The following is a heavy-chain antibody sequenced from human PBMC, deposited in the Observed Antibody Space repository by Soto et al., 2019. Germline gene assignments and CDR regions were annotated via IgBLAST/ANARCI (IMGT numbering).Heavy chain of an antibody. CDR3: AKDFYYYGSGSYFLFDY. Sequence: EVQLLESGGGLVQPGGSLRLSCAASGFTFSSYAMSWVRQAPGKGLEWVSAISGSGGSTYYADSVKGRFTISRDNSKNTLYLQMNSLRAEDTAVYYCAKDFYYYGSGSYFLFDYWGQGTLVTVSS. CDR1: GFTFSSYA. D-gene: IGHD3-10*01. CDR2: ISGSGGST. V-gene: IGHV3-23*01. J-gene: IGHJ4*02.